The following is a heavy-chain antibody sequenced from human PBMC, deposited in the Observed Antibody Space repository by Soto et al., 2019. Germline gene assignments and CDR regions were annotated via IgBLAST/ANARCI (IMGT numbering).Heavy chain of an antibody. CDR2: IYYSGST. CDR3: ARGRYCSSTSCYATPDAFDI. Sequence: SETLSLTCTVSGGSISSGGYYWSWIRQHPGKGLEWIGYIYYSGSTYYNPSLKSRVTISVDTSKNQFSLKLSSVTAADTAVYYCARGRYCSSTSCYATPDAFDIWGQGTRSPSPQ. V-gene: IGHV4-31*03. D-gene: IGHD2-2*01. CDR1: GGSISSGGYY. J-gene: IGHJ3*02.